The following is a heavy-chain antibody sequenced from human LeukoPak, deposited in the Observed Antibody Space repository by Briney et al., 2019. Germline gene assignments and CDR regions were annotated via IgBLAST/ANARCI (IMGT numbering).Heavy chain of an antibody. CDR3: ARDTTVASGMQF. J-gene: IGHJ4*02. D-gene: IGHD6-19*01. CDR1: GGSISTYS. CDR2: VVTTTT. Sequence: PSETLSVTRTVSGGSISTYSWTWVRQSPGKGLEWIGSVVTTTTKYSPALRSRVAISVDTSKNQFSLRLESVTTADTAVYYCARDTTVASGMQFWGQGALVTVSS. V-gene: IGHV4-4*07.